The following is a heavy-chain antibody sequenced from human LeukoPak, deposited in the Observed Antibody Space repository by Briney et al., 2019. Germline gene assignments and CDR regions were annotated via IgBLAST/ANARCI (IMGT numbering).Heavy chain of an antibody. D-gene: IGHD3-22*01. CDR3: AADRADFDSSGYALDY. CDR2: FDPEDGET. CDR1: GYSLPELS. J-gene: IGHJ4*02. Sequence: SVKVSRKVSGYSLPELSMPWMPQAHGKGIEWMGGFDPEDGETIYAEKFQGRVTMTEDTSTDTAYMELSSLRSEDTAVYYCAADRADFDSSGYALDYWGQGTLVTVSS. V-gene: IGHV1-24*01.